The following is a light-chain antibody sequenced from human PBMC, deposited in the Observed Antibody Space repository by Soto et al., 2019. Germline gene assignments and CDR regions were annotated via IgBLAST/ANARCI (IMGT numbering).Light chain of an antibody. CDR1: RSLLNSNGFNY. J-gene: IGKJ3*01. Sequence: EIVMTQSPLSLPVTPGEPASISCGSSRSLLNSNGFNYLEWYLQKQGQSPQLLSYLGSYRASCVPDMLIGHGSGADVTLTFCRVEAADVEFYYCVQTLQIPVNLGPGT. V-gene: IGKV2-28*01. CDR2: LGS. CDR3: VQTLQIPVN.